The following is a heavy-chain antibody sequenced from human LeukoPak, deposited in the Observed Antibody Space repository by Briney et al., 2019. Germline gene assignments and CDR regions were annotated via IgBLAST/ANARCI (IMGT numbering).Heavy chain of an antibody. J-gene: IGHJ4*02. D-gene: IGHD3-10*01. CDR1: GYTFTSYA. Sequence: PVASVKVSCKGSGYTFTSYAISWVRHAPGQGLEWMGGIIPIFGTANYAQKFQGRVTITADESTSTAYMELSSLRSEDTAVYYCATRWGSGSSVDYWGQGTLVTVSS. CDR3: ATRWGSGSSVDY. CDR2: IIPIFGTA. V-gene: IGHV1-69*13.